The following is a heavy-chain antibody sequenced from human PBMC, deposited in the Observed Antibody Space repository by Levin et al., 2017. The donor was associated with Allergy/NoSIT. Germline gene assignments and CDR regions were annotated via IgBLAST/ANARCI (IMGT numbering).Heavy chain of an antibody. D-gene: IGHD4-17*01. CDR1: GFTFRNYA. J-gene: IGHJ3*02. Sequence: PGGSLRLSCAASGFTFRNYAIHWVRQAPGKGLEWVAVIWLDENDEDYADSVKGRFTFSRDTSKNTLYLQMNSLRAEDTAVYYCARDSYGEHAFDIWGQGTMVTVSS. V-gene: IGHV3-33*01. CDR3: ARDSYGEHAFDI. CDR2: IWLDENDE.